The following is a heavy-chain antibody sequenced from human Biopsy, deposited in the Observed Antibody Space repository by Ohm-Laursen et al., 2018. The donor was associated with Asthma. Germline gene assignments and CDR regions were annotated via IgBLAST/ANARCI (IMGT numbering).Heavy chain of an antibody. D-gene: IGHD5-12*01. CDR2: ISHDGATS. Sequence: GSLRLSCAASGFTFSYYCMHWVRQAPGKGLVWVSRISHDGATSNYADSVKGRFTISRDNSKNTLYLQMNSLRTEDTAVYYCAKRRGYSGHDNDYWGQGTLVIVSS. CDR3: AKRRGYSGHDNDY. J-gene: IGHJ4*02. V-gene: IGHV3-74*01. CDR1: GFTFSYYC.